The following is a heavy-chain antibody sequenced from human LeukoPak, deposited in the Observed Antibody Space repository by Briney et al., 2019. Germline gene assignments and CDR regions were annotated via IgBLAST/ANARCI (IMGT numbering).Heavy chain of an antibody. V-gene: IGHV1-18*01. D-gene: IGHD3-10*01. CDR3: ARESHVTREDY. J-gene: IGHJ4*02. CDR2: ISANDGNT. CDR1: GYTFTSYG. Sequence: ASVKVSCKASGYTFTSYGISWVRQAPGQGLEWMRWISANDGNTDYPQKLQGRVTMTTDTSTSTAYMELRSLRSDDTAVYYCARESHVTREDYWGQGTLVTASS.